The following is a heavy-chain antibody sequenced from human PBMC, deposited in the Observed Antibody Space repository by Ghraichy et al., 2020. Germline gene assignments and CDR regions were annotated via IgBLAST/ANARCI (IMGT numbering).Heavy chain of an antibody. J-gene: IGHJ4*02. D-gene: IGHD1-26*01. CDR2: TNDDAREK. Sequence: GGSLRLSCIASAHALTHVTFSWVGCALVLGLEWVANTNDDAREKYYVDSVKGRFTISRDNAKSSLFLQMNSLRVEDTAVYYCARDPSHGALDYWGQVTLVTVSS. CDR3: ARDPSHGALDY. CDR1: AHALTHVT. V-gene: IGHV3-7*03.